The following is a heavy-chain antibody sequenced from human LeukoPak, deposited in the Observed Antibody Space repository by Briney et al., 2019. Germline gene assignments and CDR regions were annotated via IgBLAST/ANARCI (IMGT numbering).Heavy chain of an antibody. D-gene: IGHD2-2*01. CDR2: FDPEDGET. CDR3: ATFDCSSTSCYDDYYHGMDV. Sequence: ASVKVSCKVSGYTLTELSMHWVRQAPGKGLEWMGGFDPEDGETIYAQKFQGRVTMTEDTSTDTAYMELSSLRSEDTAVYYCATFDCSSTSCYDDYYHGMDVWGQGTTVTVSS. J-gene: IGHJ6*02. V-gene: IGHV1-24*01. CDR1: GYTLTELS.